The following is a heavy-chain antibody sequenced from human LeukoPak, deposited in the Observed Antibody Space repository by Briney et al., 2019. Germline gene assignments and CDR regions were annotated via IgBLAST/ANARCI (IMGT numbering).Heavy chain of an antibody. CDR1: GFSLSDYY. D-gene: IGHD6-19*01. Sequence: PGGSLRLSCAASGFSLSDYYMHWVRQAPGKGLEWVTFTSSDGSNQNYADSVKGRFTVSRDNSKNTLYLRMNILRPEDTAVYYCAKDRSGTWSFDSWGQGTLVIVSS. J-gene: IGHJ4*02. CDR3: AKDRSGTWSFDS. V-gene: IGHV3-30*02. CDR2: TSSDGSNQ.